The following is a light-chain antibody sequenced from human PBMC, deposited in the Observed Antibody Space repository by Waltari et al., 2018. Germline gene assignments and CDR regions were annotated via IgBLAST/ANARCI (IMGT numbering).Light chain of an antibody. V-gene: IGLV1-44*01. CDR2: RNA. J-gene: IGLJ2*01. Sequence: QSEMSQPPSVSGTPGQTVTISCSGRSSNVGSNVVNWYQQLPGTAPKLLIYRNAQRPSGVPDRFSGPKSGTSASLAISGLQSEDEADYYCAAWDDSLNGRWVFGAGTKLTVL. CDR1: SSNVGSNV. CDR3: AAWDDSLNGRWV.